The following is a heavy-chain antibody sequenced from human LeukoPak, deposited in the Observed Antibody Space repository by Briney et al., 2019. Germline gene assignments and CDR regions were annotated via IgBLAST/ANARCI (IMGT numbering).Heavy chain of an antibody. CDR1: GYTFTSYA. J-gene: IGHJ4*02. V-gene: IGHV1-3*01. CDR2: INAGNGNT. Sequence: VASVKVSCKASGYTFTSYAMHWVRQAPGQRLEWMGWINAGNGNTKYSQKFQGRVTMTRDTSTSTVYMELSSLRSEDTAVYYCARVPSGGPFDYWGQGTLVTVSS. CDR3: ARVPSGGPFDY. D-gene: IGHD2-15*01.